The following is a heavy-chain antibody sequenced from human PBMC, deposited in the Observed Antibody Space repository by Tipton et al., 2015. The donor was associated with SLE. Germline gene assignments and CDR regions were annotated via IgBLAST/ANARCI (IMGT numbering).Heavy chain of an antibody. J-gene: IGHJ3*02. CDR1: GFTFSMYW. D-gene: IGHD2-21*01. V-gene: IGHV3-7*01. CDR3: ARVSVAPDAFDM. CDR2: INRDGSEK. Sequence: SLRLSCTPSGFTFSMYWMSWVRQGPGKGLGWVAYINRDGSEKYYGDSVKGRFTISRDNAKNSLSLQMISLGAEDTAVYYCARVSVAPDAFDMWGHGTVVTVFS.